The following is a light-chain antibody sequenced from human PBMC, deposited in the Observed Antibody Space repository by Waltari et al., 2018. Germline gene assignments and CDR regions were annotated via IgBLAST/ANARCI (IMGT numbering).Light chain of an antibody. V-gene: IGLV2-8*01. CDR3: SSYAGSNNVV. CDR2: EVS. CDR1: SSDVGGYNY. J-gene: IGLJ2*01. Sequence: QSALTQPPSASGSPGQSVTISCTGTSSDVGGYNYVSWYKQHPGKAPKLMIYEVSKRPSGVPDRFSDSKSGNTASLTVSGLQAEDEADYYCSSYAGSNNVVFGGGTKLTVL.